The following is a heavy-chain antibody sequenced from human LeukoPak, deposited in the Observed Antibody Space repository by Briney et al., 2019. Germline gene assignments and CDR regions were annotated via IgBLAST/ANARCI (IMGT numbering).Heavy chain of an antibody. CDR1: GFSLSTTGVG. V-gene: IGHV2-5*01. Sequence: SGPTLVNPTQTLTLTCTFSGFSLSTTGVGVSWILQPPGQALEWLALIYWNDDQRYSPSLKSRLTITKDTSKNQVVLTMTNMDPVDTATYYCAHSGTVTTPHDAFDMWGQGTMVTVSS. CDR3: AHSGTVTTPHDAFDM. D-gene: IGHD4-17*01. J-gene: IGHJ3*02. CDR2: IYWNDDQ.